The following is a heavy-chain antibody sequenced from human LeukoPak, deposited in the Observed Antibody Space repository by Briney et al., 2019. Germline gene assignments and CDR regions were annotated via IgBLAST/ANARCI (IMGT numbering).Heavy chain of an antibody. D-gene: IGHD4-17*01. Sequence: PGGSLRLSCAASGFTFSSYAMSWVRQAPGKGLEWVSTVSGGGSTTYYADSVKGRFTISRDNSKITLYLQMNSLRAEDTAVYYCAKGGYMVTTVFDYWGQGTLVTVSS. CDR3: AKGGYMVTTVFDY. V-gene: IGHV3-23*01. CDR2: VSGGGSTT. J-gene: IGHJ4*02. CDR1: GFTFSSYA.